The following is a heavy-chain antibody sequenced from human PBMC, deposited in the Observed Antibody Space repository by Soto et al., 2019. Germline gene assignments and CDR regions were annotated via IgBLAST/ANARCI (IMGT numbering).Heavy chain of an antibody. CDR2: IYYSGST. Sequence: SGTPDRGWTVSSGSVSSYYWSWIRQPPGKGLEWIGYIYYSGSTNYNPSLKSRVTISVDTSKNQFSLKLSSVTAADTAVYYCARDCGRFLECYGMDVCGQGTTVTLSS. CDR3: ARDCGRFLECYGMDV. D-gene: IGHD3-3*01. V-gene: IGHV4-59*02. J-gene: IGHJ6*02. CDR1: SGSVSSYY.